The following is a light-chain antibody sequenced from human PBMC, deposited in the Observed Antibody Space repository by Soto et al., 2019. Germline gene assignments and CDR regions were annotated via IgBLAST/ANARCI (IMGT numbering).Light chain of an antibody. CDR1: ESISDY. J-gene: IGKJ1*01. V-gene: IGKV1-5*03. Sequence: DIQMTQSPSTLSASVGDRVTITCRASESISDYVAWNQQKPGKAPKLLIYKAPSLESGVPSRFSGSGSGTEFTLTISSLHPDDFATYYCQQYGSHRTFGQGTKVEIK. CDR3: QQYGSHRT. CDR2: KAP.